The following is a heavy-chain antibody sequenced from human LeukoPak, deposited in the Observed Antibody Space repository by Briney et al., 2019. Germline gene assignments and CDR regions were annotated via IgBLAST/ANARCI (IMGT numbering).Heavy chain of an antibody. Sequence: SETLSLTCTVSGGSISSYYWSWIRQPPGKGLEWIGHVYYSGSTNYNPSLKSRLTISVDTSKNQFSLKLSSVTAADTAVYYCASLTTAGGYYYYGMDVWGQGTTVTVSS. CDR2: VYYSGST. CDR3: ASLTTAGGYYYYGMDV. CDR1: GGSISSYY. J-gene: IGHJ6*02. D-gene: IGHD1-1*01. V-gene: IGHV4-59*01.